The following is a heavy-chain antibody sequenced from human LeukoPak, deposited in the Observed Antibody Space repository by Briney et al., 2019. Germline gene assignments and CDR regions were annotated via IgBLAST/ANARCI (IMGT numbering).Heavy chain of an antibody. CDR3: ARGLMAPNN. V-gene: IGHV4-34*01. Sequence: SETLSLTCAVYGGSFSGYYWSWIRQPPGKGLEWIGETNHSGSTNYNPSLKSRVTISVDTSKNQFSLKLSSVTAADTAVYYCARGLMAPNNWGQGTLVTVSS. CDR1: GGSFSGYY. D-gene: IGHD5-24*01. CDR2: TNHSGST. J-gene: IGHJ4*02.